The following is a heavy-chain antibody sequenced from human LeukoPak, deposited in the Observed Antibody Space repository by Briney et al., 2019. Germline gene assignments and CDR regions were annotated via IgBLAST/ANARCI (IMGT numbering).Heavy chain of an antibody. CDR3: TRAPHPRCSSSGCYLDY. J-gene: IGHJ4*02. Sequence: GGSLRLSCSTSRYPFGDYAMSWVRQAPGKGLEWVGFIQAKAYGGATKYAASVNGRFSISRDDSQSIANLQMNDLKTEDTAVYYCTRAPHPRCSSSGCYLDYWGQGTLVTVSS. CDR2: IQAKAYGGAT. CDR1: RYPFGDYA. V-gene: IGHV3-49*04. D-gene: IGHD2-2*01.